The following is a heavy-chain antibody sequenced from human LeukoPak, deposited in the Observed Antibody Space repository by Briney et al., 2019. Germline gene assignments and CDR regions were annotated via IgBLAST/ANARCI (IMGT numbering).Heavy chain of an antibody. Sequence: GGSLRLSCAASGFTFSSYAMHWVRQTPGKGLEYVSAISSNGGSTYYANSVKGRFTISRDNSKNTLYLQMGSLRAEDMAVYYCARSPTSIAAPSDYWGQGTLVTVSS. J-gene: IGHJ4*02. V-gene: IGHV3-64*01. CDR1: GFTFSSYA. D-gene: IGHD6-6*01. CDR2: ISSNGGST. CDR3: ARSPTSIAAPSDY.